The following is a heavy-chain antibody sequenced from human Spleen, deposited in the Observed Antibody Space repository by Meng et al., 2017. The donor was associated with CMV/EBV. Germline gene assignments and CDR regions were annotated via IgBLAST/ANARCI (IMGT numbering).Heavy chain of an antibody. CDR2: ISDNGRDT. Sequence: GESLKISCAASGFTFSSYWMSWVRQAPGKGLEWVAVISDNGRDTSYADSVRGRFSISRDNSRNTFYLQMDSLRAEDAAVYYCARSDCSSVNCRLLSFWGQGTLVTVSS. CDR3: ARSDCSSVNCRLLSF. J-gene: IGHJ4*02. V-gene: IGHV3-30*03. D-gene: IGHD2-2*01. CDR1: GFTFSSYW.